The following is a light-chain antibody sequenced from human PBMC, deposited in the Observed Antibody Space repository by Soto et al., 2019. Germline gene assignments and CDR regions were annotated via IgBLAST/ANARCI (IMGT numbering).Light chain of an antibody. V-gene: IGKV1-5*01. Sequence: DIQMTQSPSTLSASVGDRVTITCRASQSISSWLAWYQQKPGKAPKLLIYDASSLESGVPSRFSGSGSGTEFTLTITSLLPDAVATYYCQQYNSYSYSFGQGTKLEIK. CDR2: DAS. CDR1: QSISSW. CDR3: QQYNSYSYS. J-gene: IGKJ2*01.